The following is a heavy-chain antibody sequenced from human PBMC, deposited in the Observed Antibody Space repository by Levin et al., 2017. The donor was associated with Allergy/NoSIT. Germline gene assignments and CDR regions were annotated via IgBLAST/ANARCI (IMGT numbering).Heavy chain of an antibody. CDR2: ISGSGGST. Sequence: GESLKISCAASGFTFSSYAMSWVRQAPGKGLEWVSAISGSGGSTYYADSVKGRFTISRDNSKNTLYLQMNSLRAEDTAVYYCAKLLGWLQPDYFDYWGQGTLVTVSS. V-gene: IGHV3-23*01. J-gene: IGHJ4*02. CDR1: GFTFSSYA. D-gene: IGHD5-24*01. CDR3: AKLLGWLQPDYFDY.